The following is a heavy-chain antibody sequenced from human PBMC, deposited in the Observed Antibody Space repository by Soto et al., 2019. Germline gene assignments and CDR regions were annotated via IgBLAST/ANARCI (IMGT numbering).Heavy chain of an antibody. CDR3: TRHDPYCSGGSCYWDY. V-gene: IGHV3-73*01. CDR1: GFTFSGSA. CDR2: IRSKANSYAT. D-gene: IGHD2-15*01. Sequence: PGGSLRLSCAASGFTFSGSAMHWVRQASGKGLEWVGRIRSKANSYATAYAASVKGRFTVSRDDSKNTAYLQMNSLKTEDTAVYYCTRHDPYCSGGSCYWDYWGQGTLVTVSS. J-gene: IGHJ4*02.